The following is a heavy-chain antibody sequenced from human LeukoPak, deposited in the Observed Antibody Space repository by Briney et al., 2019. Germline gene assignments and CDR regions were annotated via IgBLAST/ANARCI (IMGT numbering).Heavy chain of an antibody. D-gene: IGHD3-10*01. Sequence: SETLSLTCTVPGGSISSSSYYWGWIRQPPGKGLEWIGSIYYSGSTYYNPSLKSRVTISVDTSKNQFSLKLSSVTAADTAVYYCARHRDYYGSGSYLNWFDPWGQGTLVTVSS. CDR2: IYYSGST. CDR3: ARHRDYYGSGSYLNWFDP. J-gene: IGHJ5*02. V-gene: IGHV4-39*01. CDR1: GGSISSSSYY.